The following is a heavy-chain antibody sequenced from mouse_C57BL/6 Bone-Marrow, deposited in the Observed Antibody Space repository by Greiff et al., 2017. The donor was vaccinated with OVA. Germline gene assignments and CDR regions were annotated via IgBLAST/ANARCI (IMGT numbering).Heavy chain of an antibody. CDR2: IYPRSGNT. V-gene: IGHV1-81*01. D-gene: IGHD2-5*01. J-gene: IGHJ2*01. CDR3: ARDSNYSY. CDR1: GYTFTSYG. Sequence: QVQLKESGAELARPGASVKLSCKASGYTFTSYGISWVKQRTGQGLEWIGEIYPRSGNTYYNEKFKGKATLTADKSSSTAYMELRSLTSEDSAVYFCARDSNYSYWGQGTTLTVSS.